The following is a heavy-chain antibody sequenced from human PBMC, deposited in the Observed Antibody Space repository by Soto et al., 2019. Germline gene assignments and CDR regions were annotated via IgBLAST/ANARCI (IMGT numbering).Heavy chain of an antibody. Sequence: GGSRRLSCAASGFTFSSYEMNWVRQAPGKGLEWVSYISSSGSTIYYADSVKGRFTISRDNAKNSLYLQMNSLRAEDTAVYYCARTADTYYDKTVGCFDIWGQGTMVTVSS. CDR1: GFTFSSYE. D-gene: IGHD3-22*01. J-gene: IGHJ3*02. CDR2: ISSSGSTI. V-gene: IGHV3-48*03. CDR3: ARTADTYYDKTVGCFDI.